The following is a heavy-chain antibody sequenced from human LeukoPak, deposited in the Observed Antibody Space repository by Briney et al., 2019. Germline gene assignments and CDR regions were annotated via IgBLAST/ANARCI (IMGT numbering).Heavy chain of an antibody. CDR2: IRGDGGLK. J-gene: IGHJ4*02. CDR1: GFAFRHFW. V-gene: IGHV3-7*01. Sequence: GGSLRLSCAAPGFAFRHFWMSWVRQAPGKGLEGLANIRGDGGLKFYVDSVKGRFTISSDNAKNSLYLQLSGLRVEDSAVYYCATSHGSAANDWGQGTLVTVSS. D-gene: IGHD2-15*01. CDR3: ATSHGSAAND.